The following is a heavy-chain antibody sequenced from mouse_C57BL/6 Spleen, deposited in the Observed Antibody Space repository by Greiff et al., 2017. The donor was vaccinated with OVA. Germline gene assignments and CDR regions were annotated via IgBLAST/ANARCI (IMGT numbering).Heavy chain of an antibody. CDR3: ASFYGLSMDY. CDR2: IYPGDGDT. CDR1: GYAFSSSW. D-gene: IGHD1-1*01. V-gene: IGHV1-82*01. Sequence: QVQLQQSGPELVKPGASVKISCKASGYAFSSSWMNWVKQRPGKGLEWIGRIYPGDGDTNYNGKFKGKATLTADKSSSTAYMQLSSLTSEDSAVYFCASFYGLSMDYWGQGTSVTVSS. J-gene: IGHJ4*01.